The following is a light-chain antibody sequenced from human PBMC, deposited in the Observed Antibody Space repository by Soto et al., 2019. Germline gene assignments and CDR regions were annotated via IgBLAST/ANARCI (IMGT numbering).Light chain of an antibody. J-gene: IGKJ4*01. CDR2: GAS. Sequence: ELVLTQSPATLSLTAGEGASVSCEASQSVSSNLAWYQQKPGQAPRLLIYGASTRATGIPARFSGSGSGTEFTLTISSLEPEDFAVYYCQQRGDWPFLSFGGGTKVDIK. CDR1: QSVSSN. CDR3: QQRGDWPFLS. V-gene: IGKV3-11*01.